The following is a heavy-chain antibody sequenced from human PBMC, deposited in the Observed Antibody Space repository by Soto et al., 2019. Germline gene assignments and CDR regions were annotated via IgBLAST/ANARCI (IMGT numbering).Heavy chain of an antibody. Sequence: PGGSLRLSCAASGFTFSSYAMHWVRQAPGKGLEWVAVISYDGSNKYYADSVKGRFTISRDNSKNTLYLQMNSLRAEDTAVYYCASTDRGYSYGYGGNALAIWGQGTMVTVSS. CDR3: ASTDRGYSYGYGGNALAI. CDR2: ISYDGSNK. V-gene: IGHV3-30-3*01. J-gene: IGHJ3*02. CDR1: GFTFSSYA. D-gene: IGHD5-18*01.